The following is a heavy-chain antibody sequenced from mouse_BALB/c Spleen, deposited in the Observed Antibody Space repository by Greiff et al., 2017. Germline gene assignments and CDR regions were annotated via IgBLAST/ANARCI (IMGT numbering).Heavy chain of an antibody. D-gene: IGHD1-1*01. J-gene: IGHJ2*01. V-gene: IGHV2-9-2*01. Sequence: VKLMESGPGLVAPSQSLSITCTVSGFSLTSYDISWIRQPPGKGLEWLGVIWTGGGTNYNSAFMSRLSISKDNSKSQVFLKMNSLRTDDTAIYYCVRAHYYGSSYFDYWGQGTTLTVSS. CDR2: IWTGGGT. CDR1: GFSLTSYD. CDR3: VRAHYYGSSYFDY.